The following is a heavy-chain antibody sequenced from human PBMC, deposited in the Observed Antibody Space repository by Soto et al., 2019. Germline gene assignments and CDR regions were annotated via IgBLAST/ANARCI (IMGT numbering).Heavy chain of an antibody. J-gene: IGHJ4*02. Sequence: PGGSLRLSCAASGFTFSSYAMSWVRQAPGKGLEWVSAISGSGGSTYYADSVKGRFTISRDNSKNTLYLQMNSLRAEDTAVYYCAKGPSMVLRYFDWLSPLDYWGQGTLVTVS. CDR3: AKGPSMVLRYFDWLSPLDY. CDR2: ISGSGGST. CDR1: GFTFSSYA. D-gene: IGHD3-9*01. V-gene: IGHV3-23*01.